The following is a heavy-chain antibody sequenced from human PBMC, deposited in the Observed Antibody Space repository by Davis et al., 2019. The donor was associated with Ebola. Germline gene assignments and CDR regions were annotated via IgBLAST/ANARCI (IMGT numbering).Heavy chain of an antibody. CDR2: IIPIFGTA. D-gene: IGHD5-12*01. CDR1: GGTFSSYA. Sequence: AASVKVSCKASGGTFSSYAISWVRQAPGQGLEWMGGIIPIFGTANYAQKFQGRVTITADESTSTAYMELSSLRSEDTAVYYCARVYSGYVDYWCQGTLVTVSS. V-gene: IGHV1-69*13. J-gene: IGHJ4*02. CDR3: ARVYSGYVDY.